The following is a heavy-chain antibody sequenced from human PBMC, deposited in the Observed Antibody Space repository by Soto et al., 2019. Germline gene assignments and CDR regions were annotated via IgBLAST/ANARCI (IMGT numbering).Heavy chain of an antibody. J-gene: IGHJ6*02. V-gene: IGHV1-46*01. CDR3: ARAADSSSWYEASYYYYSYGMDV. CDR1: GCTFTRYY. Sequence: ASVHVSCEPSGCTFTRYYMHWVRQARGQGLEWMGIINPSGGSTSYAQKFQGRVTMTRDTSTSTVYMELSSLRSEDKAVYYCARAADSSSWYEASYYYYSYGMDVWGQGTTVTVSS. D-gene: IGHD6-13*01. CDR2: INPSGGST.